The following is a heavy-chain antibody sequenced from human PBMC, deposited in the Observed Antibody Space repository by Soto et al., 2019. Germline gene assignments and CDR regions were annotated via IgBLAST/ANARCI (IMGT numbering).Heavy chain of an antibody. CDR3: AKDFPVIDSSGFDY. J-gene: IGHJ4*02. Sequence: PGGSLRLFCAASGFTFSSYGMHWVRPAPGKGLEWVAVISYDGSNKYYADSVKGRFTISRDNSKNTLYLQMNSLRAEDTAVYYFAKDFPVIDSSGFDYWGQGSLGTVSS. V-gene: IGHV3-30*18. CDR1: GFTFSSYG. D-gene: IGHD3-22*01. CDR2: ISYDGSNK.